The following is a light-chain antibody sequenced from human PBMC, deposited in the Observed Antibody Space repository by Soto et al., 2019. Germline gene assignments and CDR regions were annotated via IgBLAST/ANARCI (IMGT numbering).Light chain of an antibody. Sequence: DIPITQSPSTLSASVGDRGTITCRASQSISSWLAWYQQKPGKAPKLLIYKASSLESGVPSRFSGSGSGTEFTLTISSLQPDDFATYYCQEASRIPITFGQGTRLEI. CDR1: QSISSW. J-gene: IGKJ5*01. V-gene: IGKV1-5*03. CDR3: QEASRIPIT. CDR2: KAS.